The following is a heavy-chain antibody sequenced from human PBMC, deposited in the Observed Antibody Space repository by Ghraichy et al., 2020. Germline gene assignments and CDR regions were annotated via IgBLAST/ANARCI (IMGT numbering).Heavy chain of an antibody. CDR3: ARDFFSSITAPNYYFGMDV. J-gene: IGHJ6*02. V-gene: IGHV1-2*06. CDR1: GYTFTAYY. CDR2: ISPNSGDT. D-gene: IGHD6-6*01. Sequence: ASVKVSCKASGYTFTAYYMNWVRQAPGQGLEWMGRISPNSGDTNYAQKFQGRVTMTRVTSISTVYMELSRLRSDDTAVYYCARDFFSSITAPNYYFGMDVWGQGTTVTVSS.